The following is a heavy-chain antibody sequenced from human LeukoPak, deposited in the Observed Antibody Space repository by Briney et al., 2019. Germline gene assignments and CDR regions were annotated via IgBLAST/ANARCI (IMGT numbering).Heavy chain of an antibody. V-gene: IGHV1-2*02. J-gene: IGHJ5*02. Sequence: ASVKVSCKASGYTFTGYYMHWVRQAPGQGLEWMGWINPNSGGTNYAQKFQGRVTMTRDTSISTAYMELSRLRSDDTAVYYCARGPMYSGSHNESWGQGTLVTVSS. D-gene: IGHD1-26*01. CDR2: INPNSGGT. CDR3: ARGPMYSGSHNES. CDR1: GYTFTGYY.